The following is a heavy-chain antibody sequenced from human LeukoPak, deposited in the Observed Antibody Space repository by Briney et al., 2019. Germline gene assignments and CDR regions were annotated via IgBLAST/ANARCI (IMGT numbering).Heavy chain of an antibody. D-gene: IGHD3-10*01. Sequence: KPSETLSLTCTVSGGSISSGDYYWSWIRQPPGKGLEWIGYIYCSGSTYYNPSLKSRVTLSVDTSKNQFSLKLSSVTAADTAVYYCARGLDYYGSGSPLFDYWGLGTLVTVSS. J-gene: IGHJ4*02. V-gene: IGHV4-30-4*01. CDR1: GGSISSGDYY. CDR3: ARGLDYYGSGSPLFDY. CDR2: IYCSGST.